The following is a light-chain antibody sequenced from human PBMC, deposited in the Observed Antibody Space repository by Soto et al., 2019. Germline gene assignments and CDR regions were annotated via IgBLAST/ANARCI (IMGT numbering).Light chain of an antibody. CDR2: GAS. CDR3: QKYGTSPIN. CDR1: QTVSSTY. Sequence: ELILTQSPGTLSLYPVAIASLSGRASQTVSSTYLAWCQQRPGQAPRLLIYGASNRATGIPERFSGSGSGTDFTLTISSLEPEDFAVYYCQKYGTSPINCGKGQRRAIK. V-gene: IGKV3-20*01. J-gene: IGKJ5*01.